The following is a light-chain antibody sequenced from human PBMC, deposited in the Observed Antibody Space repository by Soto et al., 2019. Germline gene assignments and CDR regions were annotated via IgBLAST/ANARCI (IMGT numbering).Light chain of an antibody. J-gene: IGLJ2*01. Sequence: QSVLTQPASVSGSPGQSITISCTGTSRDVGGYNYVSWHQQHPGKAPKVIITEVSNRPSGVSNRFSGSKSGNTASPTISGLQAEDEADYYCSSYISSSTFVVFGGGTQLTVL. CDR2: EVS. CDR3: SSYISSSTFVV. V-gene: IGLV2-14*01. CDR1: SRDVGGYNY.